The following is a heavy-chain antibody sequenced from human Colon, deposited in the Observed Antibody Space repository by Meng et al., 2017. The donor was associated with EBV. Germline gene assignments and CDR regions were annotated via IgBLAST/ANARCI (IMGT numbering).Heavy chain of an antibody. V-gene: IGHV4-34*01. CDR2: IDHRGNT. D-gene: IGHD3-10*01. CDR3: ARRGPSGNFSP. CDR1: GGYFRDYY. Sequence: VQLQQWRGGLSKPSATLFRRCSVYGGYFRDYYWTSIRHPPGKGLEWIGEIDHRGNTKYNPSLKSRVTISLDTSKKQFSLKVSSVTAADSAVYYCARRGPSGNFSPWSQGALVTVSS. J-gene: IGHJ5*02.